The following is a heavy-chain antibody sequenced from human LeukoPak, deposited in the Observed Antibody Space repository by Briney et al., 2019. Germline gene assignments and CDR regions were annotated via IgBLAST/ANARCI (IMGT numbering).Heavy chain of an antibody. CDR1: GGSISSSSYY. Sequence: PSETLSLTCTVSGGSISSSSYYWGWIRQPPGKGLEWIGSIYYSGSTYYNPSLKSRVTISVDTSKNQFSLKLSSVTAADTAVYYCAGFLYDSSGYYFRDAFDIWGQGTMVTVSS. CDR3: AGFLYDSSGYYFRDAFDI. V-gene: IGHV4-39*01. D-gene: IGHD3-22*01. CDR2: IYYSGST. J-gene: IGHJ3*02.